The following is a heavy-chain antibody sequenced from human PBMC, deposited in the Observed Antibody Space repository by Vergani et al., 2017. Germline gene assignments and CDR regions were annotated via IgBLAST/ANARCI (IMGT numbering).Heavy chain of an antibody. CDR3: ARVRRYYFDY. Sequence: EVQLVESGGGLVQPGGSLRLSCAASGFTFSSYSMNWVRQAPGKGLEWVSSISSSSSHIYYADSVKGRFTISRDNAKNALYLQMNSLRAEDTAVYYCARVRRYYFDYWGQGTLVTVSS. J-gene: IGHJ4*02. V-gene: IGHV3-21*01. CDR1: GFTFSSYS. CDR2: ISSSSSHI. D-gene: IGHD4-17*01.